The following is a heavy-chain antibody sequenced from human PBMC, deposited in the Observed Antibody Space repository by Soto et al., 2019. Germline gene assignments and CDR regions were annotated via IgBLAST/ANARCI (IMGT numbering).Heavy chain of an antibody. CDR2: ISAYNGNT. CDR1: GYTFTSYG. Sequence: QVQLVQSGAEVKKPGASVKVSCKASGYTFTSYGISWVRQAPGQGLEWMGWISAYNGNTNYAQKLQGRVTMTPDTSTSTAYMELRSLRSDDTAVYYCARDPGFTMVRGVTLFDYWGQGTLVTVSS. CDR3: ARDPGFTMVRGVTLFDY. J-gene: IGHJ4*02. D-gene: IGHD3-10*01. V-gene: IGHV1-18*01.